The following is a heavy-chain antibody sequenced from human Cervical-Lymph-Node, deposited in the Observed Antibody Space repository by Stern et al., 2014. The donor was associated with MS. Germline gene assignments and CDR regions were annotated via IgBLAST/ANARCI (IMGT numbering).Heavy chain of an antibody. J-gene: IGHJ6*02. CDR2: IHPRFNNP. Sequence: QVQLVESGAEVKKPGAVVKVSCQASGYTFTSYYMHWVRQAPGQGLEWMGVIHPRFNNPTYTQSFQDRVTLTRDTSTATVYMELSSLRFADTAVYYCVRGDTTWHYFYYGLDVWGQGTTVTVSS. CDR3: VRGDTTWHYFYYGLDV. CDR1: GYTFTSYY. V-gene: IGHV1-46*03. D-gene: IGHD1-14*01.